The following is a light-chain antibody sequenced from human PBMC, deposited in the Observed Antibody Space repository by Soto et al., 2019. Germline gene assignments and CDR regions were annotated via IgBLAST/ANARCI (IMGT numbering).Light chain of an antibody. CDR1: QSVTSN. J-gene: IGKJ3*01. V-gene: IGKV3D-15*01. CDR2: AAS. CDR3: QQSYSTPFT. Sequence: EIVLTQSPDTLALSPGEVATLSCWASQSVTSNLAWYQQKRGQAPRLLIYAASTRATGVPARFSGSGSGTDFTLTISSLQPEDFATYYCQQSYSTPFTFGPGTKVD.